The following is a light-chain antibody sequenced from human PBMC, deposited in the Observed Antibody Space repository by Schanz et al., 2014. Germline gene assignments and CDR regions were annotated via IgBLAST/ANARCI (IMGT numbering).Light chain of an antibody. CDR3: QQSYYTLWT. J-gene: IGKJ1*01. CDR1: QSISTY. V-gene: IGKV1-39*01. Sequence: DVQMTQTPSSLSASIGDRVTITCRASQSISTYVNWYQQKPGKAPKLLIYAASSLQSGVPSRFSGSGSGTDFTLSISSLQPEDFATYYCQQSYYTLWTFGQGTKVEVK. CDR2: AAS.